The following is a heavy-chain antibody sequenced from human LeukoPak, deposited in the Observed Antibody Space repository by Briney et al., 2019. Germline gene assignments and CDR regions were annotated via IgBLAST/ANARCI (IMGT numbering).Heavy chain of an antibody. V-gene: IGHV1-69*13. D-gene: IGHD2-2*01. CDR3: ARDRCSSTSCYRRLIAFDI. J-gene: IGHJ3*02. CDR1: GGTFSSYA. CDR2: IIPIFGTA. Sequence: SVKVSCKASGGTFSSYAISWVRQAPGQGLEWMGGIIPIFGTANYAQKFQGRVTITADESTSTAYMELSSLRSEDTAVYYCARDRCSSTSCYRRLIAFDIWGQGTMVTVSS.